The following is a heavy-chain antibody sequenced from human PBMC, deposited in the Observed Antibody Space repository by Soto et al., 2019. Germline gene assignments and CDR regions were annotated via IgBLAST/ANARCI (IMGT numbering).Heavy chain of an antibody. V-gene: IGHV3-30*19. J-gene: IGHJ4*02. CDR2: ISYDGSNK. CDR3: ARHKRDLRFLEWSYYFDY. Sequence: PGGSLRLSCAASGFTFSSYGMHWVRQAPGKGLEWVAVISYDGSNKYYADSVKGRFTISRDNSKNTLYLQMNSLRAEDTAVYYCARHKRDLRFLEWSYYFDYWGQGTLVTVSS. CDR1: GFTFSSYG. D-gene: IGHD3-3*01.